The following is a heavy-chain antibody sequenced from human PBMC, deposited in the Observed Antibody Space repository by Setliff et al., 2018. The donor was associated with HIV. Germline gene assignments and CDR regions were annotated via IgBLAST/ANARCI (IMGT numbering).Heavy chain of an antibody. V-gene: IGHV1-8*02. CDR1: GYTFTSSD. CDR2: VNPKSGNT. J-gene: IGHJ6*03. CDR3: ARGAWYTSGWHSSRYMDV. D-gene: IGHD6-25*01. Sequence: GASVKVSCKASGYTFTSSDIYWVRQATGQGLEWMGWVNPKSGNTGYAQKFQGRVIMTRDTSISTVYMELRSLRSEDTAVYYCARGAWYTSGWHSSRYMDVWGKGTRSPSP.